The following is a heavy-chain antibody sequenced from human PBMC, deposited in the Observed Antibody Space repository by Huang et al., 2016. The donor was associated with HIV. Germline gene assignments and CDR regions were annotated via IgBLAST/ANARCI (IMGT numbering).Heavy chain of an antibody. CDR1: GGSLSGYY. D-gene: IGHD3-10*01. J-gene: IGHJ5*02. Sequence: QVHLQQWGAGLLKSAETLSLTCAVYGGSLSGYYWSWLRPTPGKGLEWIGEINHLGSPNYNPPLKSRVSISMDGSKKQLSLTLRSISDADTAVYFCARDATKNPRGWFDPWGQGTLVTVSS. CDR2: INHLGSP. V-gene: IGHV4-34*02. CDR3: ARDATKNPRGWFDP.